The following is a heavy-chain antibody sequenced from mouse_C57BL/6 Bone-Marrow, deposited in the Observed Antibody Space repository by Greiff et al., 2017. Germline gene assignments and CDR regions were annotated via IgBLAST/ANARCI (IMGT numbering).Heavy chain of an antibody. CDR3: ARYYYGSSYLYWYFDV. D-gene: IGHD1-1*01. CDR1: GYTFTGYW. J-gene: IGHJ1*03. Sequence: QVQLKQSGAELMKPGASVKLSCKATGYTFTGYWIEWVKQRPGHGLEWIGEILPGSGSTNYNAKFKGKATFTADTSSNTAYMQLSSLTTEDSAIYYCARYYYGSSYLYWYFDVWGTGTTVTVSS. CDR2: ILPGSGST. V-gene: IGHV1-9*01.